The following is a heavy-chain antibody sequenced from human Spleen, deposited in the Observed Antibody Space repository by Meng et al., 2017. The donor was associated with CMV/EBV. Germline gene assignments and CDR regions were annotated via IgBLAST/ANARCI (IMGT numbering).Heavy chain of an antibody. CDR2: IYYSGRT. CDR3: ARVFCSSTSCFSGYGMDV. J-gene: IGHJ6*02. CDR1: GGSINSYY. V-gene: IGHV4-59*08. D-gene: IGHD2-2*01. Sequence: SETLSLTCTVSGGSINSYYWSWIRQPPGKGLEWIGYIYYSGRTNYNPSLKSRVTILVDTSKNQFSLKLSSVTAADTAVYYCARVFCSSTSCFSGYGMDVWGQGTTVTVSS.